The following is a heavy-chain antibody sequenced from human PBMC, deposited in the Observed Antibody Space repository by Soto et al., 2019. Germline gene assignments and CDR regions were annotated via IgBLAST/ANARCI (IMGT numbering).Heavy chain of an antibody. CDR1: GFTFSDYY. CDR2: ISSSGSTI. CDR3: ARQYSGYDSDYYYYYYGMDV. Sequence: QVQLVESGGGLVKPGGSLRLSCAASGFTFSDYYMSWIRQAPGKGLEWVSYISSSGSTINYADSVKGRFTISRDNAKNALDLPMNSLRAEDTAVYYCARQYSGYDSDYYYYYYGMDVWGQGTTVTVSS. J-gene: IGHJ6*02. V-gene: IGHV3-11*01. D-gene: IGHD5-12*01.